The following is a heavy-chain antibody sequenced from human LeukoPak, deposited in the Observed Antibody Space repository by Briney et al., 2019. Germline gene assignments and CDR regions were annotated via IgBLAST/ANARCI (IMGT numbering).Heavy chain of an antibody. J-gene: IGHJ4*02. CDR1: GGTFSSYA. CDR2: IIPIFGTA. D-gene: IGHD3-22*01. Sequence: SVKVSCKASGGTFSSYAISWVRQAPGQGLEWMGGIIPIFGTANYAQKFQGRVTITADESTGTAYMELSSLRSEDTAVYYCAIRSYYDSSGYYLGGNFDYWGQGTLVTVSS. CDR3: AIRSYYDSSGYYLGGNFDY. V-gene: IGHV1-69*13.